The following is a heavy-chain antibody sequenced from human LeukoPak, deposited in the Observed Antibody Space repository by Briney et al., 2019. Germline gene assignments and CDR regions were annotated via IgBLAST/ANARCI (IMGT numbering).Heavy chain of an antibody. V-gene: IGHV1-2*02. CDR2: INPNSGDT. CDR3: ARGRGSYSFDY. D-gene: IGHD1-26*01. Sequence: ASVKVSCKASRYTFTGNYIHWVRLAPGQGLEWMGWINPNSGDTNYAQKFQGRVTMTRDTSISTAYLELSRLRSDDTAVYYCARGRGSYSFDYWGQGTLVTVSS. J-gene: IGHJ4*02. CDR1: RYTFTGNY.